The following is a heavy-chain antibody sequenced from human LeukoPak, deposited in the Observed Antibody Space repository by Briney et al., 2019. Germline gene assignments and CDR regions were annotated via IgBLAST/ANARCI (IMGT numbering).Heavy chain of an antibody. CDR2: ISSSSSYI. CDR1: GFTFSSYS. D-gene: IGHD2-2*01. Sequence: PGGSLRLSCAASGFTFSSYSMNWVRQAPGKGLEWVSSISSSSSYIYYADSVKGRFTISRDNAKNSLYLQMNSLRAEDTAVYYCARDRVVPAAGGSYYFDYWGQEPWSPSPQ. CDR3: ARDRVVPAAGGSYYFDY. V-gene: IGHV3-21*01. J-gene: IGHJ4*01.